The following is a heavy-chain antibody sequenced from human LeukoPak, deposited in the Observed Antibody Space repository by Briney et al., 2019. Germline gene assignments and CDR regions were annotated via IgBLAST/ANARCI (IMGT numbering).Heavy chain of an antibody. D-gene: IGHD5-12*01. J-gene: IGHJ4*02. Sequence: ASETLSLTCTVSGGSIGSGGFYWSWIRQHPGKGLEWIGYIYYSGSTYYNPSLKSQINISLDTSKNQFSLRLNSVTAADTAVYYCARVGGCSGYAAIWGQGTLVTVSS. CDR3: ARVGGCSGYAAI. V-gene: IGHV4-31*01. CDR1: GGSIGSGGFY. CDR2: IYYSGST.